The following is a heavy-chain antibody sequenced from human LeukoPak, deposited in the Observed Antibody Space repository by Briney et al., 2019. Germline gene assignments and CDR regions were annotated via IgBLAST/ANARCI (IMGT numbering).Heavy chain of an antibody. V-gene: IGHV1-18*01. J-gene: IGHJ4*02. D-gene: IGHD2/OR15-2a*01. CDR1: GYTFTTHG. CDR2: IGTHDGHT. CDR3: ARDVRYLPDY. Sequence: ASVKVSCKASGYTFTTHGISWVRQAPGQGLEWMGWIGTHDGHTNYAQKFQGRVAMTADTSTSTVYMELRSLRSDDTAVYYCARDVRYLPDYWGQGTLVTVSS.